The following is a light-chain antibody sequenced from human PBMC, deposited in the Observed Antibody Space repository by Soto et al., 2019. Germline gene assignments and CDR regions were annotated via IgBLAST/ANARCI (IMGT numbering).Light chain of an antibody. Sequence: QSVLTKPPSASRSPGQSVTISCTGTRSDIGTYDYVSWYQHLPDKAPKLIIYEVSKRPSGVPDRFSGSKSGNTASLTVSGLQAEDEGDYYCCSYGGGNNFYVFGTGTKVTVL. CDR1: RSDIGTYDY. CDR3: CSYGGGNNFYV. J-gene: IGLJ1*01. V-gene: IGLV2-8*02. CDR2: EVS.